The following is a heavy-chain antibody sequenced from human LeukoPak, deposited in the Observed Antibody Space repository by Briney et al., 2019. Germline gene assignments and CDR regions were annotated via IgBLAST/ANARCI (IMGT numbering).Heavy chain of an antibody. J-gene: IGHJ4*02. D-gene: IGHD2-2*01. CDR3: ATAIVVVPAATHDDY. CDR2: ISSSSSTI. V-gene: IGHV3-48*01. Sequence: GGSLRLSCAASGFTFSSYSMNWVRQAPGKGLEWVSYISSSSSTIYYADSAKGRFTISRDNAKNSLYLQMNSLRAEDTAVYYCATAIVVVPAATHDDYWGQGTLVTVSS. CDR1: GFTFSSYS.